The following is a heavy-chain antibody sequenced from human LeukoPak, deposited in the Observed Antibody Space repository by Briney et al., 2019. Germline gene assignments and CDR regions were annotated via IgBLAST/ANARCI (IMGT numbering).Heavy chain of an antibody. V-gene: IGHV4-30-4*01. CDR2: IYYSGST. D-gene: IGHD2-15*01. CDR3: ARDPLGYCSGGSCPSGY. J-gene: IGHJ4*02. Sequence: SETLSLTCTVSGGSISSGDYYWSWIRQPPGKGLEWIGYIYYSGSTYYNPSLKSRVTISVDTSKKQFSLKLSSVTAADTAVYYCARDPLGYCSGGSCPSGYWGQGTLVTVSS. CDR1: GGSISSGDYY.